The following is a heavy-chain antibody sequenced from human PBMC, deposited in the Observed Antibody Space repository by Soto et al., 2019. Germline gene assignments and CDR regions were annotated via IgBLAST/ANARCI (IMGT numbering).Heavy chain of an antibody. CDR3: AKDLAPIVRGVFDY. V-gene: IGHV3-30*18. Sequence: GGSLRLSCAASGFTFSSYCMHWVRQAPCKGLEWVAVISYDGINKYYADSVKGRFTISRDNSKNTPYLQMNSLRAEDTAVYYCAKDLAPIVRGVFDYWGQGTLVTVSS. CDR1: GFTFSSYC. J-gene: IGHJ4*02. CDR2: ISYDGINK. D-gene: IGHD3-10*01.